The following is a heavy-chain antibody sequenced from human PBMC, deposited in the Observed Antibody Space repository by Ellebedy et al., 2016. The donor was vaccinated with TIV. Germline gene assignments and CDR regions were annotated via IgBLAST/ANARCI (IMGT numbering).Heavy chain of an antibody. J-gene: IGHJ4*02. D-gene: IGHD2-15*01. CDR1: GYTFTSYD. CDR3: ARRKGYCSAGSCYTIDY. CDR2: MNPNSGNT. Sequence: AASVKVSCKASGYTFTSYDINWVRQATGQGLEWMGWMNPNSGNTGYAQKFQGRVTMTRNTSISTAYMELSSLRSEDTAVYYCARRKGYCSAGSCYTIDYWGQGTLVTASS. V-gene: IGHV1-8*01.